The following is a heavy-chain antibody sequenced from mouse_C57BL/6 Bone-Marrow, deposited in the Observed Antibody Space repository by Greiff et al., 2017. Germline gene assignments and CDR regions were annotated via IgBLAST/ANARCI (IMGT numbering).Heavy chain of an antibody. CDR1: GYTFTDYY. CDR2: INPNNGGT. J-gene: IGHJ2*01. V-gene: IGHV1-26*01. Sequence: EVQLQQSGPELVKPGASVKISCKASGYTFTDYYMNWVKQSHGKSLEWIGDINPNNGGTSYNQKFKGKATLTVDKSSSTAYMELRSLTSEDSAVYYCAREEAGYWGQGTTLTVSS. CDR3: AREEAGY.